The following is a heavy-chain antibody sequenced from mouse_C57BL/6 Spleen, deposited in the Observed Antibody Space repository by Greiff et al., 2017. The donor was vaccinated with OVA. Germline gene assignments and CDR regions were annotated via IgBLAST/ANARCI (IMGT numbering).Heavy chain of an antibody. CDR3: ARIFYYGSSYGTWFAY. Sequence: QVQLQQSGAELMKPGASVKLSCKATGYTFTGYWIEWVKQRPGHGLEWIGEILPGSGSTNYNEKFKGKATFTADTSSNTAYMQLSSLTTEDSAIYYCARIFYYGSSYGTWFAYWGQGTLVTVSA. CDR2: ILPGSGST. CDR1: GYTFTGYW. J-gene: IGHJ3*01. D-gene: IGHD1-1*01. V-gene: IGHV1-9*01.